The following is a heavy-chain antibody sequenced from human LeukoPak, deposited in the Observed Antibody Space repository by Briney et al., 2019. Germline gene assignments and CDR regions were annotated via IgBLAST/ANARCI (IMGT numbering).Heavy chain of an antibody. CDR2: INPNSGGT. V-gene: IGHV1-2*02. D-gene: IGHD6-13*01. CDR3: AREGRAAADTNWFDP. Sequence: ASVKVSRKASGYTFTDYYIHWVRQAPGQGLEWMGWINPNSGGTTYAQKFQGRVSMTRDSSISTTYMELRRLTSDDTAVFYCAREGRAAADTNWFDPWGQGTLVTVS. CDR1: GYTFTDYY. J-gene: IGHJ5*02.